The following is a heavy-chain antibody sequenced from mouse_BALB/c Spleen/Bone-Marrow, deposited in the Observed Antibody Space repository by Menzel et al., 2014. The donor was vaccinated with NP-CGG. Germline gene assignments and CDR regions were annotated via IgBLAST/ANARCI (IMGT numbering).Heavy chain of an antibody. CDR2: ILPGSDST. D-gene: IGHD3-2*01. CDR1: GYTFSSYW. Sequence: VQLVESEAELMKPGASVKISCKATGYTFSSYWIEWVKQRPGHGLEWIGEILPGSDSTNYNENFKGKATFTADTSSNTAYMQLNSLTSEDSAVYFCARDSSDYLVWFAYWGQGTLVTVSA. J-gene: IGHJ3*01. V-gene: IGHV1-9*01. CDR3: ARDSSDYLVWFAY.